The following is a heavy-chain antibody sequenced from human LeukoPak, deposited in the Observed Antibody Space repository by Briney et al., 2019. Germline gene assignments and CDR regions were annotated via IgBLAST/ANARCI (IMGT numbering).Heavy chain of an antibody. CDR3: VRAWDY. Sequence: GGSLRLSCVVSESTFSNNWMYWVRQAPGKGLVWVSRISSDGSSTDFADSVKGRFTISRDSAKNTLYLQMNSLRAEDTAVYYCVRAWDYWGQGTLVTVSS. CDR1: ESTFSNNW. CDR2: ISSDGSST. J-gene: IGHJ4*02. V-gene: IGHV3-74*01.